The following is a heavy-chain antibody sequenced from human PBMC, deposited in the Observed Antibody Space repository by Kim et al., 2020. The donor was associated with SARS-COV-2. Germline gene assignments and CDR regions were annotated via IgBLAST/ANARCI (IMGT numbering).Heavy chain of an antibody. J-gene: IGHJ4*02. D-gene: IGHD3-16*01. CDR3: ASLSTVSVCDKFDY. Sequence: AASGKGRFTISRDNARNTLYLQMTSLRAEDTAVYYCASLSTVSVCDKFDYWGQGTLVTVSS. V-gene: IGHV3-74*01.